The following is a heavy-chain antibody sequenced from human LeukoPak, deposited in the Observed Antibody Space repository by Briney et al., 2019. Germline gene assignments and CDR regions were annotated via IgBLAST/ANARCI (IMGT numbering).Heavy chain of an antibody. J-gene: IGHJ4*02. CDR1: GFTFDDYA. Sequence: GGSLRLSCAASGFTFDDYAMHWVRQAPGKGLEWVSGISWNSGSIGYADSVKGRFTISRDNAENSLYLQMNSLRAEDTAVYYCARAFGDSSTWPQGTDYWGQGTLVTVSS. CDR2: ISWNSGSI. CDR3: ARAFGDSSTWPQGTDY. V-gene: IGHV3-9*01. D-gene: IGHD6-13*01.